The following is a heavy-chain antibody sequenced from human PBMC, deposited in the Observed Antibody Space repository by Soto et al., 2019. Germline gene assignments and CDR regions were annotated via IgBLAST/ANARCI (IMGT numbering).Heavy chain of an antibody. J-gene: IGHJ4*02. V-gene: IGHV3-30*18. CDR2: ISYDGSTK. CDR3: VKEESMVAAWGLDY. Sequence: QAQLVESGGGVVQPGRSLRLSCAASGFTFSRYGMHWVRQAPGKGLEWVAVISYDGSTKYYADSVEGRFTISRDKSKDTMYLQMDSLGDDDTAVYFCVKEESMVAAWGLDYWGQGTLVTVSS. CDR1: GFTFSRYG. D-gene: IGHD2-15*01.